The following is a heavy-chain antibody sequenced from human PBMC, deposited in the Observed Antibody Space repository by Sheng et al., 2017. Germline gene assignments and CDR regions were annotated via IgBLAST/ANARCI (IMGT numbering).Heavy chain of an antibody. Sequence: EVQLVESGGGLVQPGGSLKLSCAASGFTFSGSAMHCVRQASGKGLEWVGRIRSKANSYATAYAASVKGRFTISRDDSKNTAYLQMNSLKTEDTAVYYCTRPLGYGSRNYGMDVWGQGTTVTVSS. J-gene: IGHJ6*02. CDR3: TRPLGYGSRNYGMDV. CDR2: IRSKANSYAT. V-gene: IGHV3-73*02. CDR1: GFTFSGSA. D-gene: IGHD2-2*01.